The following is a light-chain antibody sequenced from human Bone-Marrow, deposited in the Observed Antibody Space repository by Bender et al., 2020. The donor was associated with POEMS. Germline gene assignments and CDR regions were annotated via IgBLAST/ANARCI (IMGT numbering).Light chain of an antibody. CDR3: AAWEDSLNGWV. Sequence: QSVLTQPPSASGTPGQRVTISCSGSSSNIGTNPVNWYQQLPGPAPKLLIYINNQRPSGVPDRFSGSKSATSASLAITGLQAEDEAEYYCAAWEDSLNGWVFGGGTKLTVL. CDR1: SSNIGTNP. J-gene: IGLJ3*02. CDR2: INN. V-gene: IGLV1-44*01.